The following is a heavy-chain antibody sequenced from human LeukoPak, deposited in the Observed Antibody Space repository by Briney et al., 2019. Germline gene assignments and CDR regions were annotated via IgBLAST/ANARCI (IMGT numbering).Heavy chain of an antibody. CDR2: ISYDGSNK. CDR3: ATARVVVISDAFDI. CDR1: GFTFSSYA. Sequence: GGSLRLSCAASGFTFSSYAMHWVRQAPGKGLEWVAVISYDGSNKYYADSVKGRFTISRDNSKNTLYLQMNSLRAEDTAVYYCATARVVVISDAFDIWGQGTMVTVSS. V-gene: IGHV3-30-3*01. D-gene: IGHD3-22*01. J-gene: IGHJ3*02.